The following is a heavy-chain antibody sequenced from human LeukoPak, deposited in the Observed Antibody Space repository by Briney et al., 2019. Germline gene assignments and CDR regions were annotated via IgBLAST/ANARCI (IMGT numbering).Heavy chain of an antibody. Sequence: PGGSLRLSCAASGFTFSYYGMHWVRQAPGKGLEWVAGIRYDGSNQYYADSVKGRFTISRDNPRNTLYLQMNSLRAEDTAVYYCARDDCSSTTCYAYWGRGTLVTVSS. CDR1: GFTFSYYG. CDR3: ARDDCSSTTCYAY. J-gene: IGHJ4*02. CDR2: IRYDGSNQ. D-gene: IGHD2-2*01. V-gene: IGHV3-33*01.